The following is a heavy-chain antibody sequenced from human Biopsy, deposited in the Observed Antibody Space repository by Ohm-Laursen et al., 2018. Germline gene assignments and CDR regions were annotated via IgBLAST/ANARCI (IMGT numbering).Heavy chain of an antibody. J-gene: IGHJ6*02. CDR3: ARIPILVVPAAIVYRHRRHLQGLDV. V-gene: IGHV2-70*16. D-gene: IGHD2-2*02. CDR2: VASDYAE. CDR1: GFSLNTRGMS. Sequence: TQTLTLTCTLSGFSLNTRGMSVTWIRQPPGKALEWLAGVASDYAEFFNGRLKTWLTISKDTPENHVVLTLSDVDPVDTATYYCARIPILVVPAAIVYRHRRHLQGLDVWGQGTTVIVSS.